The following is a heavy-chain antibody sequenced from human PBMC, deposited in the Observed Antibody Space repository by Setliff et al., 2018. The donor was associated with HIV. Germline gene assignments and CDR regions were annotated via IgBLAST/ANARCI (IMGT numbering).Heavy chain of an antibody. V-gene: IGHV1-3*01. CDR1: GVIFTNYG. CDR3: ANSVTDASYWYFIH. Sequence: ASVKVSCKASGVIFTNYGIHWVRQAPGHSLEWMGFINSGTVNTIYSQKFQGRVTFSRDTTASTAYMELSSLRSEDTAVYYCANSVTDASYWYFIHWGRGSPVTVSS. D-gene: IGHD4-17*01. CDR2: INSGTVNT. J-gene: IGHJ2*01.